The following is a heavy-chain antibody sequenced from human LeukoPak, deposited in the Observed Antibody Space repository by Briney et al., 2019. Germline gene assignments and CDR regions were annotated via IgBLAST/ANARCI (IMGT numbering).Heavy chain of an antibody. CDR1: GFTFSSYW. J-gene: IGHJ4*02. Sequence: QPGGSLRLSCAASGFTFSSYWMHWVRHAPGKGLVWVSRINSDGSSTSYADSVKGRFTISRDNAKNSLYLQMNSLRAEDTAVYYCARGGAAAARKRGVDYWGQGTLVTVSS. V-gene: IGHV3-74*01. CDR2: INSDGSST. CDR3: ARGGAAAARKRGVDY. D-gene: IGHD6-13*01.